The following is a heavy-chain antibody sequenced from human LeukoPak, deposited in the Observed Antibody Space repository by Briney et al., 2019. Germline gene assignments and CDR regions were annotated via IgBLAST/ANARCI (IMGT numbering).Heavy chain of an antibody. CDR1: GFTFDDYA. Sequence: GGSLRLSCAASGFTFDDYAMHWVRQAPGKGLEWVSGISWNSGCIGYADSVKGRFTISRDNAKNSLYLQMNSLRAEDMALYYCAKGLRDSSGYYSDAFDIWGQGTMVTVSS. CDR2: ISWNSGCI. J-gene: IGHJ3*02. V-gene: IGHV3-9*03. D-gene: IGHD3-22*01. CDR3: AKGLRDSSGYYSDAFDI.